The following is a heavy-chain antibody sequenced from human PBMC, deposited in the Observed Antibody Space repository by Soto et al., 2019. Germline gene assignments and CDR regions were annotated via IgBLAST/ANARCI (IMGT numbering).Heavy chain of an antibody. V-gene: IGHV3-30-3*01. Sequence: QVQLVESGGGVVQPGRSLRLSCAASGFTFSSYAMHWVRQAPGKGLEWVAVISYDGSNKYYADSVKGRFTISRDNSKNTLYLQMNSLRAEETAVYYCASQLEGKEAFDIWGQGTMVTVSS. D-gene: IGHD3-10*01. CDR1: GFTFSSYA. CDR3: ASQLEGKEAFDI. J-gene: IGHJ3*02. CDR2: ISYDGSNK.